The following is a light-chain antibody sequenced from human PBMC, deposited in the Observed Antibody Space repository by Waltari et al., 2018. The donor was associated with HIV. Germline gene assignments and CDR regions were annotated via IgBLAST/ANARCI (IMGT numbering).Light chain of an antibody. J-gene: IGKJ1*01. CDR3: QQYHDSPQT. CDR1: QDITNY. V-gene: IGKV1-16*01. Sequence: DIQMTQSPSSLSASVGDRVTMTCRASQDITNYLAWFQQKPGKAPRSLIYSTTSLQSWVPSRFSGNGSSTDFTLTITSLQPEDLATYYCQQYHDSPQTFGQGTKVEIE. CDR2: STT.